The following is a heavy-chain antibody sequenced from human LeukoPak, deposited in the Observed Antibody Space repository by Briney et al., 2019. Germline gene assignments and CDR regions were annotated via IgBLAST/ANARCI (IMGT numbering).Heavy chain of an antibody. J-gene: IGHJ4*02. CDR1: GDSVSSDSYY. CDR2: IYYSGTT. Sequence: SETLSLTCTVSGDSVSSDSYYWSWIRQPPGKGLEWIGYIYYSGTTKQNPSLKSRVTLSVDTSKNQLYLKLNSVTAADTAVYYCARDSRGYYDSSGYFDHWGQGTLVSVSS. V-gene: IGHV4-61*01. D-gene: IGHD3-22*01. CDR3: ARDSRGYYDSSGYFDH.